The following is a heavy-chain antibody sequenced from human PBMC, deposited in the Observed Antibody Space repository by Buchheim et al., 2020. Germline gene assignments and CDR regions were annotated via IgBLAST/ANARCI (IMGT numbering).Heavy chain of an antibody. CDR1: GGSISSSSYY. J-gene: IGHJ6*02. V-gene: IGHV4-39*01. D-gene: IGHD6-13*01. Sequence: QLQLQESGPGLVKPSETLSLTCTVSGGSISSSSYYWGWIRQPPGKGLEWIGSIYYSGSTYYNPSLKSRVTISVDTSKNQFSLKLSSVTAADTAVYYCARHGAAGSSLMWANIYYYYYGMDVWGQGTT. CDR3: ARHGAAGSSLMWANIYYYYYGMDV. CDR2: IYYSGST.